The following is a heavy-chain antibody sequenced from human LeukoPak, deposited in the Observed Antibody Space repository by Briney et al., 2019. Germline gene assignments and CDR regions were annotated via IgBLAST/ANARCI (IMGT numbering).Heavy chain of an antibody. D-gene: IGHD3-22*01. CDR2: IIPILGIA. V-gene: IGHV1-69*02. J-gene: IGHJ4*02. CDR1: GYTFSSHS. CDR3: ARGGQDYYDTRHYFDY. Sequence: SVKVSCKTSGYTFSSHSMNWVRQAPGQGLEWMGRIIPILGIANYAQKFQGRVTITADKSTSTAYMELSSLRSEDTAVYYCARGGQDYYDTRHYFDYWGQGTLVTVSS.